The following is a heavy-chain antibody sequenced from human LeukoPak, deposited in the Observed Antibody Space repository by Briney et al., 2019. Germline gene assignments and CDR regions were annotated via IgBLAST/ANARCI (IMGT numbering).Heavy chain of an antibody. CDR3: ARVISGEGMDV. Sequence: SGPTLVNPTQTLTLTCTFSGFSLSTGAMCVSWIRQPPGKALEWLARIDWDDDEHFSPSLMTRLTISKDTSKNQVVLTMTNMDPVDTATYYCARVISGEGMDVWGQGTTVTVSS. CDR1: GFSLSTGAMC. D-gene: IGHD2-21*01. J-gene: IGHJ6*02. V-gene: IGHV2-70*11. CDR2: IDWDDDE.